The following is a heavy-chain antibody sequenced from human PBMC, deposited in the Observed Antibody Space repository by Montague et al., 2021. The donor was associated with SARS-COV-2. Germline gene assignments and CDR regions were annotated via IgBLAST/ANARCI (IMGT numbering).Heavy chain of an antibody. Sequence: SETLSLTCSVSGXLVRSYQWTWIRKHPGKGLEWIGYIYDSGRTKYNPSLKSRVTISVDTSKNQFSLKLSSVTAADTAVYYCARENTVTTFGGPYYIDPWGQGTLVTVSA. V-gene: IGHV4-59*02. D-gene: IGHD4-17*01. J-gene: IGHJ5*02. CDR2: IYDSGRT. CDR1: GXLVRSYQ. CDR3: ARENTVTTFGGPYYIDP.